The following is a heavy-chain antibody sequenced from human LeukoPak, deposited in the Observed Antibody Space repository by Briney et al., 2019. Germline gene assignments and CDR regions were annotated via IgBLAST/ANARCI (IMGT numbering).Heavy chain of an antibody. CDR3: ARDNSVGDYAWWFDP. D-gene: IGHD1-26*01. Sequence: ASVKVSCKASGYTFTSYGISWVRQAPGQGLEWMGWISAYNGNTNYAQKFQGRVTMTRDMSTSTDYMELSSLRSEDTAVYYCARDNSVGDYAWWFDPWGQGTLVTVSS. CDR1: GYTFTSYG. V-gene: IGHV1-18*01. CDR2: ISAYNGNT. J-gene: IGHJ5*02.